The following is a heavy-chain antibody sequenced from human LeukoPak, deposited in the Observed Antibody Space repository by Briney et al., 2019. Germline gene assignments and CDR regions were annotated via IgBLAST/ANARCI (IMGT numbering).Heavy chain of an antibody. CDR1: GGSISSYY. V-gene: IGHV4-4*07. CDR2: IYTSGST. D-gene: IGHD3-22*01. Sequence: PSETLSLTCTVSGGSISSYYWSWIRQPAGKGLEWIGRIYTSGSTNYNPSLKSRVTMSVDTSKNQFSLKLSSVTAADTAVYYCASVAYYYDSSPFDYWGQGTLVTVSS. CDR3: ASVAYYYDSSPFDY. J-gene: IGHJ4*02.